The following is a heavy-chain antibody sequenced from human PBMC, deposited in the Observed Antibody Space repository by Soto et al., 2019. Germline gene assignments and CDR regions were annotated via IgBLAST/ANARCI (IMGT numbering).Heavy chain of an antibody. J-gene: IGHJ4*02. D-gene: IGHD4-4*01. CDR3: ARGGNSIYYFDY. CDR1: GGSISSYY. CDR2: IYYSGST. Sequence: SETLSLTCTVSGGSISSYYWSWIRQPPGKGLEWIGYIYYSGSTNYNPSLKSRVTISVDTSKNQFSLNLSSVTAADTAVYYCARGGNSIYYFDYWGQGTLVTVSS. V-gene: IGHV4-59*08.